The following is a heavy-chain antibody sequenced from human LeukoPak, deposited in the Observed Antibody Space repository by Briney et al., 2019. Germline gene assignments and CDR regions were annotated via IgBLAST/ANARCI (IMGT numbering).Heavy chain of an antibody. J-gene: IGHJ4*02. D-gene: IGHD6-13*01. V-gene: IGHV3-7*03. CDR2: IKQDGSEK. CDR1: GFTFSTYW. Sequence: GGSLRLSCTASGFTFSTYWMTWVRQAPGKGLEWVANIKQDGSEKYYVDSVKGRFTISRDNAKNSLYLQMNSLRAEDTALYYCAKDSSSWPKNFDYWGQGTLVTVSP. CDR3: AKDSSSWPKNFDY.